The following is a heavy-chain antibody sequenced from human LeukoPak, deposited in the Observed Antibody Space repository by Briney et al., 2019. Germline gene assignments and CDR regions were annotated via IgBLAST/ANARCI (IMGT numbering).Heavy chain of an antibody. CDR2: ITYDGYYK. J-gene: IGHJ4*02. Sequence: GTSLRLSCAASGFTFTNYGMHWVRQAPGKGLEWVALITYDGYYKYYSDSVKGRFTISSDTSKNTLYLQINSLRAEDTAVYYCASQSSGSYPNDYWGQGTLVTVSS. CDR3: ASQSSGSYPNDY. D-gene: IGHD3-22*01. CDR1: GFTFTNYG. V-gene: IGHV3-30*03.